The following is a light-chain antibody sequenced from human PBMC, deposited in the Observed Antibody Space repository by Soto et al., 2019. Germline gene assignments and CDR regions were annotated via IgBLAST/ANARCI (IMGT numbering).Light chain of an antibody. CDR2: GAS. CDR3: HQYGISPFT. CDR1: QSVASNY. Sequence: EIVLTQSPGTLSLSPGERATLSCRASQSVASNYLAWYQQKPGQAPRLLIYGASSGATGIPDRFNGGGSGTDFTLTISRLEPADFAVYYCHQYGISPFTFGPGTKVDFK. J-gene: IGKJ3*01. V-gene: IGKV3-20*01.